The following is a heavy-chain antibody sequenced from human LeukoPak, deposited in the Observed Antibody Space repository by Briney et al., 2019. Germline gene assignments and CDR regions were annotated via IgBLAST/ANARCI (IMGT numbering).Heavy chain of an antibody. CDR1: GFTVSSNY. Sequence: GGSLRLSCAASGFTVSSNYMSSVRQAPGKGLEWVSVIYSGGSTYYADSVKGRFTISRDNSKNTLYLQMNSLRAEDTAVYYCARGRRDSSGYYYAVYFDYWGQGTLVTVSS. J-gene: IGHJ4*02. CDR3: ARGRRDSSGYYYAVYFDY. CDR2: IYSGGST. V-gene: IGHV3-66*01. D-gene: IGHD3-22*01.